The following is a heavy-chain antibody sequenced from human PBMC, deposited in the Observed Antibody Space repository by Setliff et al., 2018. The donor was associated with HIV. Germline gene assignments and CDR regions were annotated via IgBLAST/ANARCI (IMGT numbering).Heavy chain of an antibody. J-gene: IGHJ4*02. CDR3: AREGRGDPAVATTRIDY. V-gene: IGHV4-39*02. Sequence: SETLSLTCTVTGDSITSNDDYWGWIRQPPGKGLEWIGIIHYNGHAYYDPSLKSRVTISLDTSKTHFYLSLTSVTDADTAVYFCAREGRGDPAVATTRIDYWGQGKLVTVSS. CDR2: IHYNGHA. CDR1: GDSITSNDDY. D-gene: IGHD1-1*01.